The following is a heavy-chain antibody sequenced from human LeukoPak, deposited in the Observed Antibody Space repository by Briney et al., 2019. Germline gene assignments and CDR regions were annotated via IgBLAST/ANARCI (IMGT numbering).Heavy chain of an antibody. D-gene: IGHD2-15*01. Sequence: PGGSLRLSCAASGFTFSSYDMHWVRQATGKGLEWVSAIGTAGDTYYPGSVKGRFTISRDNSKNTLYLQMNSLRAEDTAVYYCAKASAAVSLIYYFDYWGQGTLVTVSS. V-gene: IGHV3-13*01. J-gene: IGHJ4*02. CDR3: AKASAAVSLIYYFDY. CDR1: GFTFSSYD. CDR2: IGTAGDT.